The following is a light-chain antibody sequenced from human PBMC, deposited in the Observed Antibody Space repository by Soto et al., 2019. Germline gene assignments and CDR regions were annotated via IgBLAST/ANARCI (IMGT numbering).Light chain of an antibody. CDR1: QSVSSSY. V-gene: IGKV3-20*01. J-gene: IGKJ1*01. Sequence: EIVLTQSPDTLSLSPWERATLSCRASQSVSSSYLAWYQQKPGQAPRLVIYGTSSRATGIPDRFSGSGSGTDFALTISGLEPEDFAVYYCQQYAASPWTFGQGTKVDI. CDR2: GTS. CDR3: QQYAASPWT.